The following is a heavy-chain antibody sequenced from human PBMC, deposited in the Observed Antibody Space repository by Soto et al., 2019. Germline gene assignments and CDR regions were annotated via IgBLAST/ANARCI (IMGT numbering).Heavy chain of an antibody. J-gene: IGHJ3*01. CDR2: VGGQGSNT. CDR3: SQDFVSLQGIRAAFDL. Sequence: GKGLEWVSVVGGQGSNTYYADSVRGRFTVSRDDSRNTLYLRMDSLRVEDTAVYYFSQDFVSLQGIRAAFDLWGHGTIVPVTS. V-gene: IGHV3-23*01. D-gene: IGHD3-3*01.